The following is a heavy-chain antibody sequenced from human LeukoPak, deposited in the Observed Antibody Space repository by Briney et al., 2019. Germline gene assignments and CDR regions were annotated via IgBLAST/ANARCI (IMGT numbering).Heavy chain of an antibody. D-gene: IGHD3-10*01. J-gene: IGHJ4*02. CDR1: GFTFTSYG. CDR3: ARDLRHYYGSGSFSGY. V-gene: IGHV3-23*01. Sequence: EGSLRLSCAASGFTFTSYGMSWVRQAPGKGLEWVSAISGSGGSTYYADSVKGRFTISRDNAKNSLYLQMNSLRAEDTAVYYCARDLRHYYGSGSFSGYWGQGTLVTVSS. CDR2: ISGSGGST.